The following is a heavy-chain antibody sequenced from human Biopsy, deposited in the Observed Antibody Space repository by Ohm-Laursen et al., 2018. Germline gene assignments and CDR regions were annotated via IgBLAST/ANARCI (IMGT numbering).Heavy chain of an antibody. CDR3: ATKLTGYFHH. CDR1: GGTFSNYG. D-gene: IGHD3-9*01. V-gene: IGHV1-69*05. J-gene: IGHJ1*01. Sequence: SSVKVSCKAPGGTFSNYGVNWVRQAPGQGLEWLGGNIPILGTGNYAQKFQDRVTVAKDTSTSTATMELRRLRSDDTAVYYCATKLTGYFHHWGQGTLVIVSS. CDR2: NIPILGTG.